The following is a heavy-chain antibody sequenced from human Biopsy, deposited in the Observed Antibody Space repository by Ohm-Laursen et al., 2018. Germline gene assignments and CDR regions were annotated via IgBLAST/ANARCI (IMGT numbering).Heavy chain of an antibody. CDR1: GDSIHSSY. CDR2: IFSGGTT. V-gene: IGHV4-4*07. D-gene: IGHD1/OR15-1a*01. CDR3: AREAGEHSLLGLDH. J-gene: IGHJ4*02. Sequence: SETLSLTCAVSGDSIHSSYWNWIRQPAGKGLEWIGRIFSGGTTNYNPSLQSRVTMSIDASKNQFSLRLNSVTAADTAVYYCAREAGEHSLLGLDHWGQGALVTVSS.